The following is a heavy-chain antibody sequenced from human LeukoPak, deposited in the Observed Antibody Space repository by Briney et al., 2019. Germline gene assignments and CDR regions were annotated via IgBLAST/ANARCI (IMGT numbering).Heavy chain of an antibody. V-gene: IGHV4-31*03. Sequence: SETLSLTCTVSGGSISSGGYYWSWIRQHPGKGLEWIGYIYYTGTTYYNPSLKSRVTISVDTSKNQFSLKLSSVTAADTAVYYCARGRSEGRWLQCLSYWGQGTLVTVSS. CDR2: IYYTGTT. D-gene: IGHD5-24*01. CDR1: GGSISSGGYY. J-gene: IGHJ4*02. CDR3: ARGRSEGRWLQCLSY.